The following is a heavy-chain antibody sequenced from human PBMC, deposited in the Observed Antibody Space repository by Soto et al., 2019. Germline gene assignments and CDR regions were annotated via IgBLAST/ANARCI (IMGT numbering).Heavy chain of an antibody. V-gene: IGHV3-21*01. CDR1: GFTFSSYS. D-gene: IGHD5-12*01. CDR2: ISSSSSYI. J-gene: IGHJ4*02. Sequence: PGGSLRLSCAASGFTFSSYSMNWVRQAPGKGLEWVSSISSSSSYIYYADSVKGRFTISRDNAKNSLYLQMNSLRAEDTAVYYCARDEGWLQDGFDYWGQGTLVTVSS. CDR3: ARDEGWLQDGFDY.